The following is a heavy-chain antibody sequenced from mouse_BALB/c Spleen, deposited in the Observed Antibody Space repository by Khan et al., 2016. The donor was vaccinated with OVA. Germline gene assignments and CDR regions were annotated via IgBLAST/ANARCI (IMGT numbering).Heavy chain of an antibody. CDR1: GDSITSGF. CDR2: VTYSGNT. J-gene: IGHJ4*01. Sequence: VQLKESGPSLVKPSQTLSLTCSVTGDSITSGFWNWIRKLPGNKFEYMGYVTYSGNTYYNPSLKSRISITRDTSKSQYYLQLNSVTTEDTATYFCARSYGSWAMDYWGQGTSVTVSS. D-gene: IGHD1-1*01. V-gene: IGHV3-8*02. CDR3: ARSYGSWAMDY.